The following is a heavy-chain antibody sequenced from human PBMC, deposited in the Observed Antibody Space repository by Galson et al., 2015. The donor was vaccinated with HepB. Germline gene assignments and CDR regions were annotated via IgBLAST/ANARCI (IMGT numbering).Heavy chain of an antibody. J-gene: IGHJ4*02. CDR1: GGSISNNNDY. CDR2: IDYSGST. Sequence: ETLSLTCTVSGGSISNNNDYWGWIRQPPGKGLEWIGSIDYSGSTYYNPSLKSRVTISADTSKNQFSLKLRSVTASDTATYYCARSPSYYLFDYWGQGTLVTVSS. CDR3: ARSPSYYLFDY. D-gene: IGHD3-10*01. V-gene: IGHV4-39*01.